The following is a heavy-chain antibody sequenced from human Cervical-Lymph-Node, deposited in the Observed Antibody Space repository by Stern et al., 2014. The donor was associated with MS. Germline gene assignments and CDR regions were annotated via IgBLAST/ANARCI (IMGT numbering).Heavy chain of an antibody. Sequence: QVQLVQSGAEVKKPGSSVKVSCKASGGTFSDYAISWIRQAPGQGLEWVGGIIPFFGTTNYAQKFQGRVTLTADAATSTAHMELSSLRSDDTAIYYCARGGNPDWYFDLWGRGTLITVSS. CDR3: ARGGNPDWYFDL. D-gene: IGHD2/OR15-2a*01. J-gene: IGHJ2*01. CDR1: GGTFSDYA. V-gene: IGHV1-69*01. CDR2: IIPFFGTT.